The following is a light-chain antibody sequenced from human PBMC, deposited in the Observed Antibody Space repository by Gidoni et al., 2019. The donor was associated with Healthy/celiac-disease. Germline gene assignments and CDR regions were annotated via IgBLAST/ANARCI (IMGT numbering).Light chain of an antibody. CDR3: QQRSNWPGT. J-gene: IGKJ4*01. CDR1: QSVSSY. CDR2: DAS. V-gene: IGKV3-11*01. Sequence: EMVLTQSPATLSLSPGERATLSCRASQSVSSYLAWYQQKPGQSPRLLIYDASTRATGIPARFSGSGSGTDFSLTFSSLEPESFAVYYCQQRSNWPGTFGGGTKVEI.